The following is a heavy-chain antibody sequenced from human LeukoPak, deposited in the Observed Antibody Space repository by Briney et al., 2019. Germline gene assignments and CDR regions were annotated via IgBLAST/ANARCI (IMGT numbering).Heavy chain of an antibody. CDR3: ARKGRSTDVIFD. Sequence: GESLKISCKGSGYTFSTYWIGWVRQMSGKGLEWMGIIYPDDSDTRYSPSFQGQVTISADKSISTVYLQWNSLRAWDTAIYYCARKGRSTDVIFDWGQGTLVTVSS. CDR1: GYTFSTYW. D-gene: IGHD2-8*01. V-gene: IGHV5-51*01. J-gene: IGHJ4*02. CDR2: IYPDDSDT.